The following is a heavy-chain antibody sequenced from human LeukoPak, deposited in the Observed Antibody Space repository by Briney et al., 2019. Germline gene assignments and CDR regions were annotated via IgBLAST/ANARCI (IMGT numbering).Heavy chain of an antibody. Sequence: GGSLRLSCAASGFTFSSYSMNWIRQAPGKGLGWVSSISSSTSYIYYADSVKGRFTISKDNAKNSLYLQMNSLRAEDTAVYYCARAGGSTVSHSDYWGQGTLVTVSS. V-gene: IGHV3-21*01. CDR2: ISSSTSYI. CDR3: ARAGGSTVSHSDY. J-gene: IGHJ4*02. D-gene: IGHD4-17*01. CDR1: GFTFSSYS.